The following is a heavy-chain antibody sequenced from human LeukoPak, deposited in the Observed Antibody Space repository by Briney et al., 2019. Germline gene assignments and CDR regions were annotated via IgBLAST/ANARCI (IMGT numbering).Heavy chain of an antibody. D-gene: IGHD5-24*01. CDR2: IYYSGST. J-gene: IGHJ6*02. V-gene: IGHV4-61*08. Sequence: PSQTLSLTCTVSGGSISSGGYYWSWIRQPPGKGLEWIVYIYYSGSTNYNPSLKSRVTISVDTSKNQFSLKLSSVTAADTAVYYCAGSSGGWLQPRRMDVWGQGTTVTVSS. CDR3: AGSSGGWLQPRRMDV. CDR1: GGSISSGGYY.